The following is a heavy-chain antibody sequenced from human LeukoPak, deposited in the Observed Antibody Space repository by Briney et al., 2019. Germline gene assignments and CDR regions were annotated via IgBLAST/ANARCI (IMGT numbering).Heavy chain of an antibody. CDR1: GFTFSSYG. CDR3: ARAVDSNYFDY. CDR2: ISYDGSNK. V-gene: IGHV3-30*03. D-gene: IGHD2/OR15-2a*01. Sequence: GRSLRLSCAASGFTFSSYGMHWVRQAPGKGLEWVAVISYDGSNKYYADSVKGRFTISRDNSKNTLYLQMNSLRAEDTAVYYCARAVDSNYFDYWGQGTLVTVSS. J-gene: IGHJ4*02.